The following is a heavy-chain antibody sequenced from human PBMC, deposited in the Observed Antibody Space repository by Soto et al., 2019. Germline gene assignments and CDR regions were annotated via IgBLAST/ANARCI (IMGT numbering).Heavy chain of an antibody. Sequence: QVQLVQSGAEEKKPGASVKVSCKASGYTFTSYAMHWVRQAPGQRLEWMGGINAGNGNTKYSQKFQGRVTITRDTSASTAYMELSSLISEDTAVYYCARDQPCISTGCYPWYYYYGMDVWGQGTTVTVSS. CDR3: ARDQPCISTGCYPWYYYYGMDV. V-gene: IGHV1-3*05. CDR2: INAGNGNT. CDR1: GYTFTSYA. J-gene: IGHJ6*02. D-gene: IGHD2-2*01.